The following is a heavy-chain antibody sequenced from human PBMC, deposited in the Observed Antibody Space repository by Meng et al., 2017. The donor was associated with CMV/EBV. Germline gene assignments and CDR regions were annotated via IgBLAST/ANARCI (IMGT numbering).Heavy chain of an antibody. Sequence: SGLTFSNAWRSWVRQAQGKGLEWVGRIKSKTDGGTTDYAAPVKGRFTISRDDSKNTLYLQMNSLKTEDTAVYYCTTPIYSYGPPFGYWGQGTLVTVSS. CDR3: TTPIYSYGPPFGY. CDR1: GLTFSNAW. CDR2: IKSKTDGGTT. V-gene: IGHV3-15*01. J-gene: IGHJ4*02. D-gene: IGHD5-18*01.